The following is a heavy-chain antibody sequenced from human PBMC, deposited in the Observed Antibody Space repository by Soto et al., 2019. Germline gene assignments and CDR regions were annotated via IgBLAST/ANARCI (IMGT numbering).Heavy chain of an antibody. V-gene: IGHV3-21*01. J-gene: IGHJ4*02. D-gene: IGHD3-10*01. CDR2: ISSSSSYI. CDR3: ARAALLLWFGELTTFDY. CDR1: GFTFSSYS. Sequence: GGSLRLSCAASGFTFSSYSMNWVRQAPGKGLEWVSSISSSSSYIYYADSVKGRFTISRDNAKNSLYLQMNSLRAEDTAVYYCARAALLLWFGELTTFDYWGQGTLVTVSS.